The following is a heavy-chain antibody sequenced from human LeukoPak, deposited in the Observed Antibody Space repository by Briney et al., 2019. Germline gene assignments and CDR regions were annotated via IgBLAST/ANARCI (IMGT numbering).Heavy chain of an antibody. J-gene: IGHJ4*02. D-gene: IGHD3-22*01. Sequence: PGGSLRLSCAASGFTFTSYSMNWVRQAPGKALEWVSYISANGDTLYYADSVRGRFTISRDNAKNSLYLQMNSLRDEDTAVYYCARDAITMIVGYFDYWGQGTLVTVSS. CDR3: ARDAITMIVGYFDY. V-gene: IGHV3-48*02. CDR1: GFTFTSYS. CDR2: ISANGDTL.